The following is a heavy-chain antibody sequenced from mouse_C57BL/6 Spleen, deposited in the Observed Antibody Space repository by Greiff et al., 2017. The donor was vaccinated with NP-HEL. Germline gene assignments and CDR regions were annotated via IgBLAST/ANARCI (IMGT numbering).Heavy chain of an antibody. D-gene: IGHD2-5*01. CDR3: ARHEGSSNGAWFAY. Sequence: EVHLVESGGGLVQPGESLKLSCESTEYAFPSHDMSWVRKTPEKRLELVAAINSDGGSTYYTDTMERRSIITRDNTKKTLYLQMSSLRSEDTAMYYCARHEGSSNGAWFAYWGQGTLVTVSA. CDR1: EYAFPSHD. CDR2: INSDGGST. J-gene: IGHJ3*01. V-gene: IGHV5-2*01.